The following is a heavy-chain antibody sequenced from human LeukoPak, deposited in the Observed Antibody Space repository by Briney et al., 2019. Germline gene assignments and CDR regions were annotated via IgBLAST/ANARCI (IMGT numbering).Heavy chain of an antibody. V-gene: IGHV1-2*02. CDR3: AKSQYSFGSGSTRPLFDY. D-gene: IGHD3-10*01. CDR2: INPNSGGT. J-gene: IGHJ4*02. Sequence: ASVKVSCKASGYTFTYYYIHWVRQARGQGLEWRGWINPNSGGTYFAQKFEARVTLTRDTSINTAYMEMRGLTSDDTAIYYCAKSQYSFGSGSTRPLFDYWGPGTLVTVSS. CDR1: GYTFTYYY.